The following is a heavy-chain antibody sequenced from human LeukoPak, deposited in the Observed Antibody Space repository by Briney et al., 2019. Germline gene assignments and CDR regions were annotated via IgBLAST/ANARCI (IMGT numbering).Heavy chain of an antibody. J-gene: IGHJ5*02. V-gene: IGHV3-23*01. Sequence: GGSLRLSCAASGFTFSGYGMHWVRQAPGKGLEWVSAISGSSISTYYADSVKGRFTISRDNSKNTLYLQMNSLRAEDTAIYYCLGYCSSTSCYEGHWFDPWGQGTLVTVSS. CDR3: LGYCSSTSCYEGHWFDP. D-gene: IGHD2-2*01. CDR2: ISGSSIST. CDR1: GFTFSGYG.